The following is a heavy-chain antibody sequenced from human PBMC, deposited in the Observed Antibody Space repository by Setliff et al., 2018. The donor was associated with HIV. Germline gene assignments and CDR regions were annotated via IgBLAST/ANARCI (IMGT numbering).Heavy chain of an antibody. V-gene: IGHV3-30*07. CDR2: MSYDGNNK. CDR1: GFIFSSYA. CDR3: AGLPVVVTIPEGPFDF. D-gene: IGHD2-15*01. Sequence: LRLSCAASGFIFSSYAMHWVRQAPGKGLEWVAVMSYDGNNKYYADFVKGRFSISRDNAKNTVYLQMSSLTVEDTAVYYCAGLPVVVTIPEGPFDFWGQGTMVTVSS. J-gene: IGHJ3*01.